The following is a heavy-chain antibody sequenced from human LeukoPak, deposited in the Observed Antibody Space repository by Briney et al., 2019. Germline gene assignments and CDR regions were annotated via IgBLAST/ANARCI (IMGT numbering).Heavy chain of an antibody. Sequence: PSETLSLTCTVSGGSISSGSYYWSWIRQPAGKGLEWIGRIYTSGSTNYNPSLKSRVTISVDTSKNQFSLKLSSVTAADTAVYYCARDASGATISPYYYYYMDVWGKGTTVTVSS. CDR1: GGSISSGSYY. CDR2: IYTSGST. V-gene: IGHV4-61*02. J-gene: IGHJ6*03. CDR3: ARDASGATISPYYYYYMDV. D-gene: IGHD5-12*01.